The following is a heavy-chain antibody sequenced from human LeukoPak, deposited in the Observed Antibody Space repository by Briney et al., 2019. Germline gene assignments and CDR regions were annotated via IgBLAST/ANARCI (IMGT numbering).Heavy chain of an antibody. CDR1: GYTFTGYY. CDR3: ARVKFGRSGYCSSTSCYTFDY. D-gene: IGHD2-2*02. Sequence: ASVTLSCKSSGYTFTGYYMHWVRQAPGQGLEWMGWINPNSGGTNYAQKFQGRVTMTRDTSISTAYMELSRLRSDDTAVYYCARVKFGRSGYCSSTSCYTFDYWGQGTLVTVSS. CDR2: INPNSGGT. V-gene: IGHV1-2*02. J-gene: IGHJ4*02.